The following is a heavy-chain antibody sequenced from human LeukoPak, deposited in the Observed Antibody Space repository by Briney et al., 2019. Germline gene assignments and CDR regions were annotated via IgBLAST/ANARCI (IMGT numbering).Heavy chain of an antibody. V-gene: IGHV4-61*02. J-gene: IGHJ5*02. CDR3: ARERWFGELYSWFDP. CDR2: IYTSGST. D-gene: IGHD3-10*01. CDR1: GGSISSSSYY. Sequence: SETLSLTCTVSGGSISSSSYYWSWIRQPAGKGLEWIGRIYTSGSTNYNPSLKSRVTMSVDTSKNQFSLKLSSVTAADTAVYYCARERWFGELYSWFDPWGQGTLVTVSS.